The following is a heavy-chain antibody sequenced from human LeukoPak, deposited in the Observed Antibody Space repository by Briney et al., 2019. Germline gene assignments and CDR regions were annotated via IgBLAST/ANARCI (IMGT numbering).Heavy chain of an antibody. CDR1: GFTFSRNS. V-gene: IGHV3-7*04. CDR3: ARDILTARKRYYFDY. D-gene: IGHD3-9*01. Sequence: GGSLRLSCAVSGFTASGFTFSRNSMSWVRQAPGKGLDWVASIREDGSEKYYVDSVKGRFTISRDNAKNSLYLQMNSLRAEDTAVYYCARDILTARKRYYFDYWGQGTLVTVSS. J-gene: IGHJ4*02. CDR2: IREDGSEK.